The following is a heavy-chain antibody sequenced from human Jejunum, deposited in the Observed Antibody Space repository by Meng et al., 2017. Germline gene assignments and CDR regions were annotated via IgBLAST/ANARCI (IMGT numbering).Heavy chain of an antibody. CDR3: AKEGLYFYDSSGPFDH. V-gene: IGHV3-23*01. J-gene: IGHJ4*02. Sequence: GGSLRLSCEASGFTFSRHAMSWVRQAPGKGLECVSDITGSGITKFYADSVKGRFTISRDNSKNTLYLQMNSLRAEDTAIYYCAKEGLYFYDSSGPFDHWGQGTLVTVSS. CDR2: ITGSGITK. D-gene: IGHD3-22*01. CDR1: GFTFSRHA.